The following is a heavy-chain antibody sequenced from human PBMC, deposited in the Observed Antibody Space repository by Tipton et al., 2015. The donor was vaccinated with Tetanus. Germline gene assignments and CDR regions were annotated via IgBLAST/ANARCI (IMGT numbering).Heavy chain of an antibody. CDR1: GGSFSGYY. V-gene: IGHV4-34*01. J-gene: IGHJ4*02. D-gene: IGHD2-8*01. CDR3: ARGTSDIVLMVYVIDH. CDR2: INHSGST. Sequence: TLSLTCAVYGGSFSGYYWSWIRQPPGKGLEWIGEINHSGSTNYNPSLKSRVTISVDTSKNQFSLKLSSVTAADTAVYYCARGTSDIVLMVYVIDHWGQGTLVTVSS.